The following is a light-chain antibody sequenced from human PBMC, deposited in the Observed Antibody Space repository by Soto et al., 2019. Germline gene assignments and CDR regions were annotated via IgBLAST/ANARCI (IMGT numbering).Light chain of an antibody. CDR2: ATS. CDR3: QQYGDGNSPRYS. CDR1: QSVSSIY. V-gene: IGKV3-20*01. Sequence: EIVLTQSPGTLSLSPGERVTLSCRASQSVSSIYLAWYQQKPGQAPRLLLYATSSRAPGIPDRLSGSGSGTDFTLTIRRLEPEDFAVYYCQQYGDGNSPRYSFGQGTRLEIK. J-gene: IGKJ2*03.